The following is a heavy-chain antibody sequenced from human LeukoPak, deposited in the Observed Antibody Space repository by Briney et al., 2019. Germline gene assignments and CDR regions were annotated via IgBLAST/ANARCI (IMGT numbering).Heavy chain of an antibody. J-gene: IGHJ4*02. V-gene: IGHV1-8*03. CDR3: ARGPSRPYYDFWSGYYFNY. Sequence: ASVKVSCKASGYTFTSYDINWVGQATGQGREGMGWMNPNSGNKGYAQKFQGRVTITRNTSISTAYMELSSLRSEDTAVYYCARGPSRPYYDFWSGYYFNYWGQGTLVTVSS. CDR1: GYTFTSYD. D-gene: IGHD3-3*01. CDR2: MNPNSGNK.